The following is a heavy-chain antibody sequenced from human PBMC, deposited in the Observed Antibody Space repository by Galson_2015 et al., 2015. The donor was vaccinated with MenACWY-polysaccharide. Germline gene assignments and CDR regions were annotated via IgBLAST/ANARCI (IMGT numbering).Heavy chain of an antibody. CDR1: GFTFSSYW. V-gene: IGHV3-74*01. Sequence: SLRLSCAASGFTFSSYWMHWVRQAPGKGLVWVSRINSDGSSTSYADSVKGRFTISRDNAKSTLYLQMNSLRAEDTAVYYCAIYCSSASCYESRGGYRGQGTLVTVSS. CDR3: AIYCSSASCYESRGGY. D-gene: IGHD2-2*01. J-gene: IGHJ4*02. CDR2: INSDGSST.